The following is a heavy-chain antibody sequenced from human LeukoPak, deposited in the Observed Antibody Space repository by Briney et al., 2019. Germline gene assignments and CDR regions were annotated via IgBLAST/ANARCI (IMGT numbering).Heavy chain of an antibody. CDR1: GFSISGGYY. V-gene: IGHV4-38-2*02. Sequence: SETLSLTCSVSGFSISGGYYWGWIRQPPGKGLEWLGSIYHSGNTDYNPSLKSRVTISVDTAKNKFFLRLGSVTAADTAVYYCARTPRRGGFDYWGQGTLVTVSS. D-gene: IGHD3-10*01. J-gene: IGHJ4*02. CDR3: ARTPRRGGFDY. CDR2: IYHSGNT.